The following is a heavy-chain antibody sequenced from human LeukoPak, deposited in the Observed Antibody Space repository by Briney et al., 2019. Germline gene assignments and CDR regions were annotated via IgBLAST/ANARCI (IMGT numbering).Heavy chain of an antibody. CDR3: ARDGPLPDYGGSQGDAFDI. Sequence: ASVKVSCKASGFALTTYNIVWLRQAPGQGLEWVGWVTAFNENTHYSRRFQGRVTMTRDTSTSTAYMELRSLRSDDTAVYYCARDGPLPDYGGSQGDAFDIWGQGTMVTVSS. J-gene: IGHJ3*02. V-gene: IGHV1-18*01. CDR2: VTAFNENT. D-gene: IGHD4-23*01. CDR1: GFALTTYN.